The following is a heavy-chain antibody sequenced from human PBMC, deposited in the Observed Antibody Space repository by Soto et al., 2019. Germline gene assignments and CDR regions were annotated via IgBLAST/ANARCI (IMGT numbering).Heavy chain of an antibody. V-gene: IGHV3-9*01. CDR3: AKDMKWGGMTTIHYFDS. CDR1: GFTFSTYW. J-gene: IGHJ4*02. Sequence: PGGSLRLSCVASGFTFSTYWMHWVRQAPGKGLEWVSGISSNSDTIDYADSVKGRFTISRDNAKNSLFLQMNSLRPEDTALYYCAKDMKWGGMTTIHYFDSWGQGTLVTVSS. D-gene: IGHD4-17*01. CDR2: ISSNSDTI.